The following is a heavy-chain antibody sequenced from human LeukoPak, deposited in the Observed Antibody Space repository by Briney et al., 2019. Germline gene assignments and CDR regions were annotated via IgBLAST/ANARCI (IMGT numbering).Heavy chain of an antibody. D-gene: IGHD3-16*01. V-gene: IGHV1-18*01. CDR2: ISAYNGNR. CDR1: GYTFTSYG. Sequence: ASVTVSCKASGYTFTSYGISWVRQAPAPGLERVGWISAYNGNRNYAQKLQGRVTMTTATSTSTAYMELRSLRSDDTAVYYCARVLGGTETGYNWFDPWGQGTLVTVSS. J-gene: IGHJ5*02. CDR3: ARVLGGTETGYNWFDP.